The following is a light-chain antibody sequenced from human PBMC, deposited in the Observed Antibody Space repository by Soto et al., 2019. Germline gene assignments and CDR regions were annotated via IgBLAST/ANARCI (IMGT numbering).Light chain of an antibody. Sequence: DIQMTQSPSTLSASVGDRVTITCRASQSISSWLAWYQQKPGKAPKVLIYKASSLESGVPSRFSGSGSGTEFTLTISSLQPDDFATYYCQQYNTYRTVGQGTKVDIK. J-gene: IGKJ1*01. V-gene: IGKV1-5*03. CDR1: QSISSW. CDR2: KAS. CDR3: QQYNTYRT.